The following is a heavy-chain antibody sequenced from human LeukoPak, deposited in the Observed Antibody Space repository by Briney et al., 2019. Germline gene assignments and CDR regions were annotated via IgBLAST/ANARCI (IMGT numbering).Heavy chain of an antibody. J-gene: IGHJ4*02. CDR2: INWSGGST. V-gene: IGHV3-20*04. CDR3: ARAPITSPFYFDY. CDR1: GFAFDEYG. D-gene: IGHD2-2*01. Sequence: GGSLRLSCTASGFAFDEYGMSWVRQVPGKGLEWVSGINWSGGSTGYADPLRGRFTISRDNAKNSLYLQMDSLRAEDTALYYCARAPITSPFYFDYWGQGTLVTVSS.